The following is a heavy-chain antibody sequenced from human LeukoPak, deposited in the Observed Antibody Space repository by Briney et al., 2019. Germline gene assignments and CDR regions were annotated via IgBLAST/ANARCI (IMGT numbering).Heavy chain of an antibody. J-gene: IGHJ5*01. D-gene: IGHD3-3*01. V-gene: IGHV1-2*04. Sequence: GASVKVSCKASGGTFSSYAISWVRQAPGQGLEWMGWINPDSGFTDSIQKFQGWVTMTRDMSSSTAYMELSRLTSDDTAVYYCARGTATYYDLGFDSWGQGTLVSVSS. CDR1: GGTFSSYA. CDR2: INPDSGFT. CDR3: ARGTATYYDLGFDS.